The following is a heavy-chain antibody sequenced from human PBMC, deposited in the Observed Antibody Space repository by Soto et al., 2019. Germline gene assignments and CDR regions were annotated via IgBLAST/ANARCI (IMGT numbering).Heavy chain of an antibody. D-gene: IGHD3-10*01. CDR1: GFIFSDYA. Sequence: QVQLVDSGGGVVQPERSLRLSCRASGFIFSDYAIHWVRQAPGRGLEWVAVLIDDGYFQYYADSVKGRFTISSDKSNNTVYLHMSCLRVDDTAVYYCAREWGRSYYYGMDVWGQGTTVIVSS. J-gene: IGHJ6*02. CDR3: AREWGRSYYYGMDV. CDR2: LIDDGYFQ. V-gene: IGHV3-30-3*01.